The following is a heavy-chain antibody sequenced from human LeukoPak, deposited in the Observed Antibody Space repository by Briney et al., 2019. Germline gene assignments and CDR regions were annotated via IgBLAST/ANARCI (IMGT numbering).Heavy chain of an antibody. CDR2: IIPILGIA. CDR3: ARDVGFYYDSGSVLDQ. D-gene: IGHD3-10*01. V-gene: IGHV1-69*04. Sequence: SVKVSCKASGGTFSSYAISWVRQAPGQGLEWMGRIIPILGIANYAQKFQGRVTITADKSTSTAYMELSSLRSDDTAVYYCARDVGFYYDSGSVLDQWGQGTRVTVSS. J-gene: IGHJ4*02. CDR1: GGTFSSYA.